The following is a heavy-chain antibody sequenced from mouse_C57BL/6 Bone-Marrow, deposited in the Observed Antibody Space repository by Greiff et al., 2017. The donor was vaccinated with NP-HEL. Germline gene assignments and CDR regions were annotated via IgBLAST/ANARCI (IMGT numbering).Heavy chain of an antibody. Sequence: EVQVVESGGGLVQPGESLKLSCESNEYEFPSHDMSWVRKTPEKRLELVAAINSDGGSTYYPDTMERRFIISRDNTKKTLYLQMSSLRSEDTALYYCASYYYGSSPPWFAYWGQGTLVTVSA. J-gene: IGHJ3*01. CDR1: EYEFPSHD. V-gene: IGHV5-2*01. CDR3: ASYYYGSSPPWFAY. D-gene: IGHD1-1*01. CDR2: INSDGGST.